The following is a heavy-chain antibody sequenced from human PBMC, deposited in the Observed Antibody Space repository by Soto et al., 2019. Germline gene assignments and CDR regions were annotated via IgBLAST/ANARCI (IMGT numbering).Heavy chain of an antibody. CDR1: DFPFTNAW. D-gene: IGHD3-9*01. CDR3: SIDYRSPPSYYDISTGLDV. CDR2: IKSKSDGGTT. J-gene: IGHJ6*02. Sequence: PGGSLRLSCAVSDFPFTNAWMNWVRQAPGKGLEWVGRIKSKSDGGTTDYAAPVKGRVTISREDSSNTLYLQMNSLKTEDTAVYYCSIDYRSPPSYYDISTGLDVWGQGTTVTVSS. V-gene: IGHV3-15*07.